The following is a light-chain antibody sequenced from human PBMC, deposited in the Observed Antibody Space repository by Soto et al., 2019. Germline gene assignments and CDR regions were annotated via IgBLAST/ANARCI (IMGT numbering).Light chain of an antibody. CDR3: PQSGSSTTPIT. CDR1: QSVSGYY. V-gene: IGKV3-20*01. J-gene: IGKJ5*01. Sequence: EIVLTQSPDTLSLSPGERATLSCSASQSVSGYYLAWYQQKPGQAPRLLXXGASSRATAIPDMLSGVWSGTDFTRTSRRLEPEDFAVYYGPQSGSSTTPITFCQGTRLEIK. CDR2: GAS.